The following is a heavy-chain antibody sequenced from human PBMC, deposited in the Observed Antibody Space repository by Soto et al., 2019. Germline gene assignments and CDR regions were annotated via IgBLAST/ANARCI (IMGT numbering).Heavy chain of an antibody. CDR2: IIPMFGKA. Sequence: QVQLVQSGAEVREPGSSVKVSCEASGGTFRSYAINWVRQAPGQGLEWMGGIIPMFGKANYAEKFPGRVTITADEATRTAYMAVSSLKSEDTAVYYCARSMETNYFYCMDVRGRGTTVTVSS. V-gene: IGHV1-69*01. D-gene: IGHD2-8*01. J-gene: IGHJ6*02. CDR3: ARSMETNYFYCMDV. CDR1: GGTFRSYA.